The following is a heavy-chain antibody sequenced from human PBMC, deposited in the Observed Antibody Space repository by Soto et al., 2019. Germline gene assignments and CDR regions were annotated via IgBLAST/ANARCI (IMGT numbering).Heavy chain of an antibody. CDR1: GGSISSYY. J-gene: IGHJ4*02. CDR3: AREHLSRFGEFDY. CDR2: IYYSGST. Sequence: PSETLSLTCTVSGGSISSYYWSWIRQPPGKGLEWIGYIYYSGSTNYNPSLKSRVTISVDTSKNQFSLKLSSVTAADTAVYYCAREHLSRFGEFDYWGQGTLVTVSS. V-gene: IGHV4-59*01. D-gene: IGHD3-10*01.